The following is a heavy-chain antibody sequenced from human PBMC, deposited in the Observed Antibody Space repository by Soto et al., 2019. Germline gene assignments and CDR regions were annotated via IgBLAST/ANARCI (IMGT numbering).Heavy chain of an antibody. J-gene: IGHJ5*02. V-gene: IGHV4-34*01. CDR2: ISRSGTT. Sequence: QVQLQQWGAGLLKPSETLSLSCAVYGGYFNDNYYTWFRQPPGKGLEWIGEISRSGTTKYIPSLKSRASISFDTSKTQVSLKVTSVTAADTAVYYCATSLRSGTQVELWGQGALVTVSS. CDR1: GGYFNDNY. CDR3: ATSLRSGTQVEL.